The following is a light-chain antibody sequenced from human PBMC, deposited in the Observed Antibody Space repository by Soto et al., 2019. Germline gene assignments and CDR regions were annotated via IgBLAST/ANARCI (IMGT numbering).Light chain of an antibody. CDR3: QQYYSFPIT. CDR2: AAS. V-gene: IGKV1D-8*01. CDR1: QGISSY. J-gene: IGKJ5*01. Sequence: IRMTQSPSSLSASTGDRVTITCRASQGISSYLAWYQQKPGKAPELLIYAASTLQSGVPSRFSGSGSGTDFTLTISCLQSEDFATYYCQQYYSFPITFGQGTRLENK.